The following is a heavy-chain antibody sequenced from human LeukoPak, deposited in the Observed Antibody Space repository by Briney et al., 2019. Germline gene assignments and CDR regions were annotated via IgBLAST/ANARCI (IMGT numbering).Heavy chain of an antibody. V-gene: IGHV3-30*18. D-gene: IGHD6-19*01. CDR3: AKTVGIAVAGTGVGGLDY. J-gene: IGHJ4*02. CDR2: ISYDGSNK. Sequence: PGGSLRLSCAASGFTFSSYGMHRVRQAPGKGLEWVAVISYDGSNKYYADSVKGRFTISRDNSKNTLYLQMNSLRAEDTAVYYCAKTVGIAVAGTGVGGLDYWGQGTLVTVSS. CDR1: GFTFSSYG.